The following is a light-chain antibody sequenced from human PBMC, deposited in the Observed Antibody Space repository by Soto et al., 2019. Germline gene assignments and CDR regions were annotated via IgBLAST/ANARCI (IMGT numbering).Light chain of an antibody. J-gene: IGKJ2*01. Sequence: DIVMTQSPLSLPVTPGEPASISCRSSQSLLHSNGYNYLDWYLQKPGKSPQLLINLGSNRASGVPDRFSGSGSGTDFTLKISRVEADDVGVYYCMQALQTPYTFGQGTKLEIK. CDR2: LGS. CDR3: MQALQTPYT. CDR1: QSLLHSNGYNY. V-gene: IGKV2-28*01.